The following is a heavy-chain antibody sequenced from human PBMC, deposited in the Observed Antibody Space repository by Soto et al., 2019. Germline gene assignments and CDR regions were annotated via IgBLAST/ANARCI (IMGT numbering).Heavy chain of an antibody. CDR2: IIPIFGTA. V-gene: IGHV1-69*13. CDR1: GGTFSSYA. CDR3: AGPRNLASNI. J-gene: IGHJ3*02. Sequence: ASVKFSCKASGGTFSSYAISWVRQAPGQGLEWMGGIIPIFGTANYAQKFQGRVTITADESTSTAYRELSSRRSEDTGVYYWAGPRNLASNIGGHGKTVT.